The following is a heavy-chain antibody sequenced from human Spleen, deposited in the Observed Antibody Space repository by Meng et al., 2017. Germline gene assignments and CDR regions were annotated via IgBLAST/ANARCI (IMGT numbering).Heavy chain of an antibody. V-gene: IGHV4-34*01. CDR3: ARGPTTMAHDFDY. Sequence: VQQQQLGVGLLGPSESRSLTCVASGGSFSDYYWSWIRQPPGKGLEWIGYIYYSGSAYYNPSLKSRVTTSVDTSKNQFSLKLNSVTAADSAVYYCARGPTTMAHDFDYWGQGTLVTVSS. CDR1: GGSFSDYY. CDR2: IYYSGSA. J-gene: IGHJ4*02. D-gene: IGHD4-11*01.